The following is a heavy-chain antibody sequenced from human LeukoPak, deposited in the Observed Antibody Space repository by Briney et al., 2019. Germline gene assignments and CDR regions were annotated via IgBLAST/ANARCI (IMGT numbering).Heavy chain of an antibody. CDR2: ISYDGSNK. D-gene: IGHD2-15*01. CDR3: ASSYQYCSGGSCYVSDY. CDR1: GFTFSSYA. J-gene: IGHJ4*02. V-gene: IGHV3-30*14. Sequence: PGRSLRLSCAASGFTFSSYAMHWVRQAPGKGLEWVAVISYDGSNKYYADSVKGRFTISRDNSKNTLYLQMNSLRAEDTAVYYCASSYQYCSGGSCYVSDYWGRGTLVTVSS.